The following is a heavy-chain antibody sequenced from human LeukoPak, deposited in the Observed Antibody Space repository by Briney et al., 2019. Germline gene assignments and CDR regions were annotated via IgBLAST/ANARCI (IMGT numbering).Heavy chain of an antibody. CDR3: AKGKIVVVPAAMDY. CDR1: GFTFSSYG. D-gene: IGHD2-2*01. Sequence: PGGSLRLSCAASGFTFSSYGMHWVRQAPGKGLEWVAVISYDGSNKYYADSVKGRFTISRDNSKNTLYLQMNSLRAEDTAVYYCAKGKIVVVPAAMDYWGQGTLVTVSS. V-gene: IGHV3-30*18. J-gene: IGHJ4*02. CDR2: ISYDGSNK.